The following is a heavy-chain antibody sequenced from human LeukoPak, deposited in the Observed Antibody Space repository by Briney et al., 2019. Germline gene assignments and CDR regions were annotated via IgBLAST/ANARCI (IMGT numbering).Heavy chain of an antibody. CDR1: GSTFSDYS. Sequence: GGSLRLSCAASGSTFSDYSMNWVRQAPGKGLEWVSCIGTTGRYIYYTDSVKGRFTISRDNAKNSLYLQMNSLRDEDTAVYYCARDHGYAFDYWGQGTLVTVSS. CDR3: ARDHGYAFDY. J-gene: IGHJ4*02. CDR2: IGTTGRYI. V-gene: IGHV3-21*01. D-gene: IGHD5-12*01.